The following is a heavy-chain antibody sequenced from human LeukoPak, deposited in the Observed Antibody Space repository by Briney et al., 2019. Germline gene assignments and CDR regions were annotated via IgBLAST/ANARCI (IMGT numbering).Heavy chain of an antibody. J-gene: IGHJ4*02. Sequence: GESLKISCKGSGYTFANYWIGWVRQMPGKGLEWMGIIYPGDSDTTYSPSFQGQVTISADKSISTAYLQWSSLKASDTAMYYCARRDYDDYRDYWGQGTLVTVSS. V-gene: IGHV5-51*01. D-gene: IGHD3-3*01. CDR3: ARRDYDDYRDY. CDR1: GYTFANYW. CDR2: IYPGDSDT.